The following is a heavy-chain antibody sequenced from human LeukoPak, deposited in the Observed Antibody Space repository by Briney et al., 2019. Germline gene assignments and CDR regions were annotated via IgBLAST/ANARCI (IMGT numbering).Heavy chain of an antibody. V-gene: IGHV5-51*07. Sequence: GALLQTSSTGSGYSFTSYWIWFRHHTRGRLLEWMGIIYAGDTDTRYSPAFQGHVTISADKSISTAYLQWSSLKASDIAVYYCPRQSGYGDSYWGQGTLVTVSS. CDR1: GYSFTSYW. D-gene: IGHD4-17*01. CDR2: IYAGDTDT. J-gene: IGHJ4*02. CDR3: PRQSGYGDSY.